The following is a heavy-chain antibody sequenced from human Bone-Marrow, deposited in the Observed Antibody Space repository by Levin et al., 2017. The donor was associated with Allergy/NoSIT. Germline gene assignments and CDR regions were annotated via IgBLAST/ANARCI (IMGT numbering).Heavy chain of an antibody. V-gene: IGHV3-23*01. J-gene: IGHJ4*02. Sequence: QAGGSLRLSCAASGFTFSSFAMSWVRQAPGKGLEWVSAISGSDGRTFYVDSMRGRFTISRDNSRNSLFLQMDSLRAEDTAVYYCVKESPYTSGRLYYFDQWGQGTLVTVSS. D-gene: IGHD3-16*01. CDR1: GFTFSSFA. CDR3: VKESPYTSGRLYYFDQ. CDR2: ISGSDGRT.